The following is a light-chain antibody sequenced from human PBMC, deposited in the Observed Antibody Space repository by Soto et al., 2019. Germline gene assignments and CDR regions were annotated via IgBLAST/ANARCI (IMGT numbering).Light chain of an antibody. V-gene: IGKV3-15*01. CDR1: QSVSSN. J-gene: IGKJ1*01. Sequence: EVVLTQSPGTLSLSAGERATLSCRASQSVSSNLAWYQQKPGQAPRLLFYGASTRATDIPARFSGAGSGTEFTLTISSLQSEDFAVYYCQQHSKWPRTFGQGTKVDIK. CDR2: GAS. CDR3: QQHSKWPRT.